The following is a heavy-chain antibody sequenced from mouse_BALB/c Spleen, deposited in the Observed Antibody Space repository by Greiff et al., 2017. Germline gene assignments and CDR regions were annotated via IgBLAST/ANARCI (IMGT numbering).Heavy chain of an antibody. CDR3: GRGDYDGPTIAMDY. CDR1: GYSFTGYF. D-gene: IGHD2-4*01. CDR2: INPYNGDT. Sequence: LQESGPELVKPGASVKISCKASGYSFTGYFMNWVKQSHGKSLEWIGRINPYNGDTFYNQKFKGKATLTVDKSSSSANMELLSLTSEDSAVYDCGRGDYDGPTIAMDYWGQGTSVTVSS. J-gene: IGHJ4*01. V-gene: IGHV1-37*01.